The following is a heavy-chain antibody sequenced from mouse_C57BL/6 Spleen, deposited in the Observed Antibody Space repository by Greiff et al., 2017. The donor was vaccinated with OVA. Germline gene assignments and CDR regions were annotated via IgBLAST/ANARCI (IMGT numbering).Heavy chain of an antibody. CDR2: IRNKANNHAT. CDR1: GFTFRDAW. Sequence: EVQLVESGGGLVQPGGSMKLSCAASGFTFRDAWMDWVRQSPEKGLEWVAEIRNKANNHATYYAESVKGRFTISRDDSKSRVYLQMNSLRAEDTGIYYCTRRERWYYFDYWGQGTTLTVSS. J-gene: IGHJ2*01. V-gene: IGHV6-6*01. CDR3: TRRERWYYFDY.